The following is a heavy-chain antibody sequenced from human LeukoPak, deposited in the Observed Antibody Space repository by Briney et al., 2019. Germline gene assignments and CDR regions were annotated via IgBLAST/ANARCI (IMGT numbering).Heavy chain of an antibody. CDR3: ARESNNYYYYYMDV. J-gene: IGHJ6*03. CDR2: IYTSGST. Sequence: PSQTLSLTCTVSGGSISRGSYYWSWIRQPAGKGLEWIGRIYTSGSTNYNPSLKSRVTISVDTSKNQFSLKLSSVTAADTAVYYCARESNNYYYYYMDVWGKGTTVTVSS. CDR1: GGSISRGSYY. V-gene: IGHV4-61*02.